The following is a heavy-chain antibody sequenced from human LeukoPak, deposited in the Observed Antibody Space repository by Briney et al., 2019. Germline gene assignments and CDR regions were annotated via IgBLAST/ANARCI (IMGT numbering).Heavy chain of an antibody. CDR1: GYTFTSYG. CDR2: ISAYNGNT. Sequence: ASVKVSCKASGYTFTSYGISWVRQAPGQGLEWMGWISAYNGNTNYAQKLQGRVTMTTDTSTSTAYMELRSLRSDDTAVYYCARLNSSGWYRITSPYPPFDYWGQGTLVTVSS. V-gene: IGHV1-18*01. D-gene: IGHD6-19*01. J-gene: IGHJ4*02. CDR3: ARLNSSGWYRITSPYPPFDY.